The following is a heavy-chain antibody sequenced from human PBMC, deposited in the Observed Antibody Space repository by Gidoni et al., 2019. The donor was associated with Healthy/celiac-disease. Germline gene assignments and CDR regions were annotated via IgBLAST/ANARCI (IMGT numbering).Heavy chain of an antibody. D-gene: IGHD4-17*01. Sequence: QVQLQESGPGLVKPSETLSLTCTVPGGSISSYYWSWIRQPPGKGLEWIGYIYYSGSTNYNPSLKSRVTISVDTSKNQCSLKLSSVTAADTAVYYCARSPLLFPGYGGNPNWYFDLWGRGTLVTVSS. CDR3: ARSPLLFPGYGGNPNWYFDL. CDR2: IYYSGST. J-gene: IGHJ2*01. V-gene: IGHV4-59*01. CDR1: GGSISSYY.